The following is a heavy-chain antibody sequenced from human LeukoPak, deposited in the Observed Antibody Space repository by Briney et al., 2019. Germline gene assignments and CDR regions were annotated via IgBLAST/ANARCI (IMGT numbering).Heavy chain of an antibody. CDR2: IKSKTDGWAT. J-gene: IGHJ4*02. CDR1: GFTFSNAW. V-gene: IGHV3-15*01. CDR3: TTDTGWYFDY. Sequence: TGGSLRLSCAASGFTFSNAWMSWVRQAPGKGLKWGVLIKSKTDGWATDYAGPVKGRFTISRDDSKNTLYLKMNSLKTEDTAVYYCTTDTGWYFDYWGQGTLVTVSS. D-gene: IGHD6-19*01.